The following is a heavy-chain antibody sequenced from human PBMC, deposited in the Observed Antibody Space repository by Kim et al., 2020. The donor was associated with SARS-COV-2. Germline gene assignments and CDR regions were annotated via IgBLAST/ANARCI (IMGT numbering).Heavy chain of an antibody. CDR2: GGST. V-gene: IGHV3-53*01. Sequence: GGSTQYADSVRGRFTISRDKSKNTLYLQMNSLRFEDTAVYYCARDALLIYWGQGTLVTVSS. J-gene: IGHJ4*02. CDR3: ARDALLIY. D-gene: IGHD2-15*01.